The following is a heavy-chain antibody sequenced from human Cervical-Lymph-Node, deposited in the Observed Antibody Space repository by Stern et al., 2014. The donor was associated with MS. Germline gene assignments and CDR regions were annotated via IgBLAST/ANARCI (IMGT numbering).Heavy chain of an antibody. J-gene: IGHJ4*02. CDR3: ASRNIESDFTYAYSL. Sequence: QLQLQESGPGLVKPSETLSLSCTVSGGSITSSSYYWGWIRQPPGKGLEWIGSISYSGNSYYNPSLKSRVTLSVDTSKNQVSLKRSSVTAADTSVYYCASRNIESDFTYAYSLWGQGTLVTVSS. CDR1: GGSITSSSYY. CDR2: ISYSGNS. D-gene: IGHD3-16*01. V-gene: IGHV4-39*01.